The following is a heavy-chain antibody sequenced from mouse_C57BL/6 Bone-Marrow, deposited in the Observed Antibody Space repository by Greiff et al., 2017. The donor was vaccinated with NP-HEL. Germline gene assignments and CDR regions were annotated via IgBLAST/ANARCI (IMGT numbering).Heavy chain of an antibody. D-gene: IGHD3-2*02. CDR3: ARSGELRLRFAY. V-gene: IGHV1-81*01. CDR1: GYTFTSYG. J-gene: IGHJ3*01. CDR2: IYPRSGNT. Sequence: QVQLQQSGAELARPGASVKLSCKASGYTFTSYGISWVKQRTGQGLEWIGEIYPRSGNTYYNEKFKGKATLTADKSSSTAYMELRSLTSEDSAVYFCARSGELRLRFAYWGQGTLVTVSA.